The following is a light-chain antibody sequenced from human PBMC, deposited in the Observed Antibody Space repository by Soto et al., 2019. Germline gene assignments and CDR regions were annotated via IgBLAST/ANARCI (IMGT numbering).Light chain of an antibody. CDR2: LGS. CDR1: QSLLHSNGYNY. CDR3: MQALQTPST. V-gene: IGKV2-28*01. J-gene: IGKJ1*01. Sequence: DLVMTQSPLSLPVTPGEPASISCRSSQSLLHSNGYNYLDWYLQKPGQSPQLLIYLGSNRASGVPDRFSGSGSGTDFTLKISRVEAEDVGVYYCMQALQTPSTFGRGTKVEIK.